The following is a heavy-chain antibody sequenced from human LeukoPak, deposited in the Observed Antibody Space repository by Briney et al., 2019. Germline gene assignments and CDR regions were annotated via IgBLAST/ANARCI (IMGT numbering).Heavy chain of an antibody. V-gene: IGHV4-30-4*08. CDR2: IYYSGST. D-gene: IGHD1-26*01. CDR1: GGSISSGDYY. Sequence: SETLSLTCTVSGGSISSGDYYWSWIRQPPGKGLEWIGYIYYSGSTYYNPSLKSRVTISVDTSKNQFSLKLSSVTAADTAVYYCAISGSYGGWFDPWAQGTMVTVSS. J-gene: IGHJ5*02. CDR3: AISGSYGGWFDP.